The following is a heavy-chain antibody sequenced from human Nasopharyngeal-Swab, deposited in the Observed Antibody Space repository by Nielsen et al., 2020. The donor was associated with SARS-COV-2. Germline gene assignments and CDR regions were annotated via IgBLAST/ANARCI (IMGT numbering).Heavy chain of an antibody. V-gene: IGHV3-74*01. J-gene: IGHJ3*02. Sequence: GESLKISCAASGFTFSSNWMHRVRQAPGKGLVWVSRINSDGSSTNYADSVKGRFTISRDNAKNTLYLQMNSLRAEDTAVYYCARVLLRALGKFGEGYAFDIWGQGTMVTVSS. D-gene: IGHD3-10*01. CDR1: GFTFSSNW. CDR3: ARVLLRALGKFGEGYAFDI. CDR2: INSDGSST.